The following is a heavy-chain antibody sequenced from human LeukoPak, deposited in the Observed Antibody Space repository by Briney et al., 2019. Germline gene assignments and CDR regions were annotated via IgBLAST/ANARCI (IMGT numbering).Heavy chain of an antibody. CDR1: GYNFISYY. J-gene: IGHJ6*02. V-gene: IGHV1-46*01. CDR2: INTSGGST. D-gene: IGHD2-8*01. CDR3: AREDVVLVDAVRYYYYGMDV. Sequence: ASVTVSFKASGYNFISYYMHWVRQAPGQGLEWMGLINTSGGSTSYAQKFQDRVTMTRDTSTSTVYMELSSLKSEDTAVYYCAREDVVLVDAVRYYYYGMDVWGQGTTVTVSS.